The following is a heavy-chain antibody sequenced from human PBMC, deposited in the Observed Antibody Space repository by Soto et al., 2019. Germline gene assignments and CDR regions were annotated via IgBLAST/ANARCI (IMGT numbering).Heavy chain of an antibody. V-gene: IGHV3-48*01. CDR2: ISSSSSTI. Sequence: EVQLVESGGGLVQPGGSLRLSCAASGFTFSSYSMNWVRQAPGKGLEWVSYISSSSSTIYYADSVKGRFTISRDNAKNSLYPQMNSLRAEDTAVYYCARLPRPKEPRFDYWGQGTLVTVSS. D-gene: IGHD1-26*01. CDR3: ARLPRPKEPRFDY. J-gene: IGHJ4*02. CDR1: GFTFSSYS.